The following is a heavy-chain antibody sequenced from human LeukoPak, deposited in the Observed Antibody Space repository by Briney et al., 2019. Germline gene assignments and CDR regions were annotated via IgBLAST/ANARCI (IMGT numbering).Heavy chain of an antibody. D-gene: IGHD3-16*02. Sequence: PGGSLRLSCAASGFTVSGNYMSWVRQAPGRGLEWVSVIYGGGSTYYADSVKGRFTISRDNSKSTVSLQMDSLRAEDTAVYYCARDSPFGGTIVWGQGSLVTVSS. J-gene: IGHJ4*02. CDR1: GFTVSGNY. V-gene: IGHV3-66*01. CDR2: IYGGGST. CDR3: ARDSPFGGTIV.